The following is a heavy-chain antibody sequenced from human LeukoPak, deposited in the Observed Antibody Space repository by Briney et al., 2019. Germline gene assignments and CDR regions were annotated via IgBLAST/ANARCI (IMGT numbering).Heavy chain of an antibody. CDR1: GGSIRSYY. CDR2: IYYSGST. V-gene: IGHV4-59*01. J-gene: IGHJ5*02. CDR3: ARDQGSTGDWFDP. Sequence: SETLSLTCIVSGGSIRSYYWSWIRQPPGKGLVWIGYIYYSGSTNYNPSLKSRVTISVDTSKNQFSLKLSSVTSADTAVYYCARDQGSTGDWFDPWGQGTLVTVSS. D-gene: IGHD1-14*01.